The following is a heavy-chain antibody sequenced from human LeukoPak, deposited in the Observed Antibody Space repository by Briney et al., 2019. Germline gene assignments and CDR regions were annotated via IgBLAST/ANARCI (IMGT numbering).Heavy chain of an antibody. CDR1: GYTFTSYW. Sequence: GESLKISCKGSGYTFTSYWIAWVRQMPGKGLEWMGSIYPVDSDTKYSPSFQGQVTISADKSISTAFLRWTNLKASDTAMYYCARPTYSSGSLLFDSWGQGTLVTVSS. J-gene: IGHJ4*02. V-gene: IGHV5-51*01. CDR3: ARPTYSSGSLLFDS. CDR2: IYPVDSDT. D-gene: IGHD6-25*01.